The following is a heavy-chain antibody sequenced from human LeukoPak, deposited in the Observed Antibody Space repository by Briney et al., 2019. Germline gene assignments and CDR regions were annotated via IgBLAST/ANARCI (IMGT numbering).Heavy chain of an antibody. D-gene: IGHD6-6*01. J-gene: IGHJ6*03. Sequence: ASVKVSCKASGYTFTSYGISWVRQAPGQGLEWMGWISGYNGNTNYAQKLQGRVTMTTDTSTSTAYMELRSLRSDDTAVYYCARAIAARPYYYYYMDVWGKGTTVTVSS. CDR1: GYTFTSYG. CDR3: ARAIAARPYYYYYMDV. CDR2: ISGYNGNT. V-gene: IGHV1-18*01.